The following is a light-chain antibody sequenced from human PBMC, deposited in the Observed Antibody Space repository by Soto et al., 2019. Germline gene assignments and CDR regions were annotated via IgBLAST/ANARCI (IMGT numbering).Light chain of an antibody. CDR1: QSVSSY. V-gene: IGKV3-20*01. CDR3: QQYISSPRT. Sequence: EIVLTQSPATLSLSPGERATLSCRASQSVSSYLAWYQQKPGQAPRLLIYGASSRATGIPDRFSGSGSGTDFTLTISRLEPEDFAVYYCQQYISSPRTFGQGTKVDI. J-gene: IGKJ1*01. CDR2: GAS.